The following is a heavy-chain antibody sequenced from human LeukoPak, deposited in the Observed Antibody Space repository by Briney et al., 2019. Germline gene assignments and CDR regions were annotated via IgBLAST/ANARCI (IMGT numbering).Heavy chain of an antibody. CDR1: GYTFTSYG. CDR3: ARVSRTIFGVVQDV. Sequence: ASVKVSCKASGYTFTSYGISWVRQAPGQGLEWMGWINPNSGGTNYAQKFQGRVTMTRDTSISTAYMELSRLRSDDTAVYYCARVSRTIFGVVQDVWGKGTTVTVSS. CDR2: INPNSGGT. J-gene: IGHJ6*04. D-gene: IGHD3-3*01. V-gene: IGHV1-2*02.